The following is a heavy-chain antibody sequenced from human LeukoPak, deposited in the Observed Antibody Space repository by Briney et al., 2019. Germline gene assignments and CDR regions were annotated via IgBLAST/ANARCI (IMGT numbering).Heavy chain of an antibody. CDR2: IYYSGST. CDR1: GGSISGGHDY. CDR3: AREGTTGSYYFDY. D-gene: IGHD1-7*01. V-gene: IGHV4-31*03. J-gene: IGHJ4*02. Sequence: TPSETLSLTCTVSGGSISGGHDYWSWIRQHPGKGLEWIGYIYYSGSTYYNPSLKSRVTISIDTSENQFSLKLSSVTAADTAVYYCAREGTTGSYYFDYWGQGTLVTVSS.